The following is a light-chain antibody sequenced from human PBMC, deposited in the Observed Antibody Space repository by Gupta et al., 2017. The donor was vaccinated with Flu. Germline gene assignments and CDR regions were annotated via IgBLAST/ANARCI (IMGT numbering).Light chain of an antibody. J-gene: IGKJ1*01. CDR1: QSVSSN. CDR2: DAS. CDR3: QQYNNWPPG. Sequence: IVMTHSPATLSVSPGERATISCRASQSVSSNLDWYQQKPGQAPRLLIYDASTRDTGIPARFSGSGSGTEFTLTINSLQSEDFAVYLCQQYNNWPPGFGQGTKVEIK. V-gene: IGKV3-15*01.